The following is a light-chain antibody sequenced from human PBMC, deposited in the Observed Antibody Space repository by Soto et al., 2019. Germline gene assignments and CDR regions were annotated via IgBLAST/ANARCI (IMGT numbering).Light chain of an antibody. CDR3: ASYTSRGTRV. V-gene: IGLV2-14*02. CDR2: EVT. Sequence: QSALTQPASVSGSPGQSITISCTGTSSDVGSYNLVSWYQQHPGKAPKLMIYEVTNRPSGVSNRFSGSKSGNTASLTISGLQAEDEADYYCASYTSRGTRVFGTGTKVTVL. J-gene: IGLJ1*01. CDR1: SSDVGSYNL.